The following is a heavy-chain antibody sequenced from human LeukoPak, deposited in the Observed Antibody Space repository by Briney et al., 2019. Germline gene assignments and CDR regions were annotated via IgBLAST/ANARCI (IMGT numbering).Heavy chain of an antibody. CDR2: ISGSGGST. CDR1: GFTFSNYA. J-gene: IGHJ4*02. Sequence: GGSLRLSCAASGFTFSNYAMSWVRQAPGKGLEWVSAISGSGGSTYYADSVKGRFTISRDNSKNTLYLQMNSLRAEDTAVYYCAKNGGSYDLHYWGQGTLVTVSS. D-gene: IGHD1-26*01. CDR3: AKNGGSYDLHY. V-gene: IGHV3-23*01.